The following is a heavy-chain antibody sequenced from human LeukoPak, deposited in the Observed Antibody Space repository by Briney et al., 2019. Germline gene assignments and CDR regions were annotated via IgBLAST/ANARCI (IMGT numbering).Heavy chain of an antibody. J-gene: IGHJ5*02. CDR1: GYTFTSYY. Sequence: ASVKVSCKASGYTFTSYYMHWVRQAPGQGLEWMGIINPSGGSTSYAQKFQGRVTMTRDTSTSTVYMELSSLRSEDTAVYYCARRLWAYCGGDCYAQFFDPWGQGTLVTVSS. CDR2: INPSGGST. D-gene: IGHD2-21*02. V-gene: IGHV1-46*01. CDR3: ARRLWAYCGGDCYAQFFDP.